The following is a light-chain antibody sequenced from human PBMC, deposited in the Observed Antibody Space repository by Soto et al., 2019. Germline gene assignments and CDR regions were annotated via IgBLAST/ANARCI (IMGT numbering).Light chain of an antibody. V-gene: IGKV1-39*01. CDR3: QQSYSTPLT. Sequence: DIQMTQSPSSLSASVGDRVTITCRGSQSISSYLNWYQQKPGKAPKLLIYAASSLQSGVPSRFSSSGSGTDFNLTISSLQPEDFATYYCQQSYSTPLTFGGGTKVEIK. J-gene: IGKJ4*01. CDR1: QSISSY. CDR2: AAS.